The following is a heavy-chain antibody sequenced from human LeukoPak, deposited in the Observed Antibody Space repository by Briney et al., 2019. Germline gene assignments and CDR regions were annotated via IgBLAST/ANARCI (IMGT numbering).Heavy chain of an antibody. CDR2: IYYSGST. D-gene: IGHD7-27*01. CDR3: ASETYNWGSPGWFDP. V-gene: IGHV4-34*01. CDR1: GGSFSGYY. Sequence: ASETLSLTCAVYGGSFSGYYWGWIRQPPGKGLEWIGSIYYSGSTYYNPSLKSRVTISVDTSKNQFSLKLSSVTAADTAVYYCASETYNWGSPGWFDPWGQGTLVTVSS. J-gene: IGHJ5*02.